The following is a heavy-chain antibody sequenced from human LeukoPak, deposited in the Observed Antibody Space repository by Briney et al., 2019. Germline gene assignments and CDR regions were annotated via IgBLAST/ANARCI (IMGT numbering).Heavy chain of an antibody. CDR3: AGGTYYYFDY. V-gene: IGHV4-59*01. Sequence: NPSETLSLTCTVSGGSISSYYWSWIRQPPGKGVEWIGYVYYGGSAHYNPSLKSRVTISVDTSKNQFSLKVSSVTAADTAIYYCAGGTYYYFDYWGQGTLVTVSS. J-gene: IGHJ4*02. CDR2: VYYGGSA. D-gene: IGHD1-26*01. CDR1: GGSISSYY.